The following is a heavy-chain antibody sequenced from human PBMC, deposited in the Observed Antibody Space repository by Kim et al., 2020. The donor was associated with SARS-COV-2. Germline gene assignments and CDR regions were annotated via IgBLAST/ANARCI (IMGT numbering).Heavy chain of an antibody. V-gene: IGHV4-34*01. Sequence: PALKSGVTNSVDTAKNPFSLKLSSVTAADTAVYYCARRGGSSSPPNWFDPWGQGTLVTVSS. CDR3: ARRGGSSSPPNWFDP. D-gene: IGHD1-26*01. J-gene: IGHJ5*02.